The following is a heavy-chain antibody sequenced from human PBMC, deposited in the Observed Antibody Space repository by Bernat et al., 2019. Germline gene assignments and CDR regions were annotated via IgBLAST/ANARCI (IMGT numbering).Heavy chain of an antibody. D-gene: IGHD2-15*01. Sequence: EVQLLESGGGLVQPGGSLRLSCAASGFSFSSYAMSWVRQAPGKGLEWVSAIRGSGGSTFYPGAVKGRFTVSRDKSKNTLYLQMNGLRAEDTAVYYCGKHYCRGGSCYGGGGDPWGQGTLVTVSS. CDR1: GFSFSSYA. J-gene: IGHJ5*02. V-gene: IGHV3-23*01. CDR3: GKHYCRGGSCYGGGGDP. CDR2: IRGSGGST.